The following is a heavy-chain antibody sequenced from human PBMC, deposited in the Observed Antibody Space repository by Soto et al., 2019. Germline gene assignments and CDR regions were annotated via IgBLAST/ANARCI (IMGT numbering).Heavy chain of an antibody. V-gene: IGHV3-30*18. CDR2: ISYDGSNK. D-gene: IGHD3-3*01. CDR1: GFTFSSYG. Sequence: GGSLRLSCAASGFTFSSYGMHWVRQAPGKGLEWVAVISYDGSNKYYADSVKGRFTISRDNSKNTLYLQMNSLRAEDTAVYYCAKEPYDFWSGNMPSYYYYYYMDVWGKGTTVTVSS. J-gene: IGHJ6*03. CDR3: AKEPYDFWSGNMPSYYYYYYMDV.